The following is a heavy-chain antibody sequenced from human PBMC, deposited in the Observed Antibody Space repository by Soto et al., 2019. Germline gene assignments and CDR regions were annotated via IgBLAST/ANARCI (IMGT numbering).Heavy chain of an antibody. D-gene: IGHD2-21*01. CDR1: GGSINSYY. V-gene: IGHV4-59*08. CDR3: ARLDGYSHYMAI. CDR2: IYYTGST. Sequence: QVQLQETGPGLVKASETLSLTCSVSGGSINSYYWSWIRQPPGKGLEWVGYIYYTGSTNYNPSLKSRVTISVDTSKKHFSLKLASVTAADTAEYYCARLDGYSHYMAIWGKGTTVTVSS. J-gene: IGHJ6*03.